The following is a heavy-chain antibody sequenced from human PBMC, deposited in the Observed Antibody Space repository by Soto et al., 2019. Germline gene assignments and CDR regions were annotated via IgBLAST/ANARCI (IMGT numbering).Heavy chain of an antibody. D-gene: IGHD1-26*01. CDR1: GFTFSSYA. J-gene: IGHJ3*02. CDR2: INGGDSPI. V-gene: IGHV3-23*01. Sequence: GGSLRLSCAASGFTFSSYAMSWVRQAPGKGLEWVSDINGGDSPIYYADSVKGRFTISRDNAKNSLYLQMNSLRAEDTAVYYCARDSDYYENAFDIWGQGTMVTVSS. CDR3: ARDSDYYENAFDI.